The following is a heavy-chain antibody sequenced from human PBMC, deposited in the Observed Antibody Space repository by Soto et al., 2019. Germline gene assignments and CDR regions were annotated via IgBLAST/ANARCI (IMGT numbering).Heavy chain of an antibody. D-gene: IGHD1-26*01. CDR3: ARHRHPRGTVGATSPLDP. Sequence: PGGSLRLSCAISGFSVSSNYLSWVRQAPGKGLEWVSVHYSGGSTYYADSVQGRFTISRDKSNNTLYPQMRRVRAEDTAVYFCARHRHPRGTVGATSPLDPWGQGTQVTVS. CDR2: HYSGGST. CDR1: GFSVSSNY. V-gene: IGHV3-53*01. J-gene: IGHJ5*02.